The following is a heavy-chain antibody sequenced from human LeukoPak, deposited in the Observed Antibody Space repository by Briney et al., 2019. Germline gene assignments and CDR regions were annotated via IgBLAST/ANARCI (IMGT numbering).Heavy chain of an antibody. V-gene: IGHV3-15*01. Sequence: PGGSLRLSCAASGFTFSNAWMSWVRQAPGKGLEWVSRIKSKTDGGTTDYTAPVKGRFTMSRDDSKNTLCLQMNSLKTEDTAVYYCTTGPFDYYGSASYLANGMDVWGQGTTVTVSS. CDR2: IKSKTDGGTT. J-gene: IGHJ6*02. CDR1: GFTFSNAW. CDR3: TTGPFDYYGSASYLANGMDV. D-gene: IGHD3-10*01.